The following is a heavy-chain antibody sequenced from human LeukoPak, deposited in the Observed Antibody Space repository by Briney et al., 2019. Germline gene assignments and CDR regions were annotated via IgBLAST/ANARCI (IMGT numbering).Heavy chain of an antibody. Sequence: SETLSLTCAVYGGSFSGYYWSWIRQPPGKGLEWIGEINHSGSTDYNPSLKSRVTISVDTSKNQFSLKLSSVTAADTAVYYCASLRTGTTGDYWGQGTLVTVSS. CDR3: ASLRTGTTGDY. D-gene: IGHD1-1*01. CDR1: GGSFSGYY. J-gene: IGHJ4*02. V-gene: IGHV4-34*01. CDR2: INHSGST.